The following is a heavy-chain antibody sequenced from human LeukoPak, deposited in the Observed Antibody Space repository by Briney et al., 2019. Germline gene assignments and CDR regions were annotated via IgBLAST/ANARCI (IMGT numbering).Heavy chain of an antibody. CDR1: GYTFTVYY. J-gene: IGHJ4*02. V-gene: IGHV1-2*02. CDR2: INPNSGGT. Sequence: ASVTVSCKASGYTFTVYYMHWVRQAPGQGLEWMGWINPNSGGTNYAQKFQGRVTMTRDTSISTAYMELSRLRSDDTAVYYCARDNAGDGYNLGYWGQGTLVTVSS. CDR3: ARDNAGDGYNLGY. D-gene: IGHD5-12*01.